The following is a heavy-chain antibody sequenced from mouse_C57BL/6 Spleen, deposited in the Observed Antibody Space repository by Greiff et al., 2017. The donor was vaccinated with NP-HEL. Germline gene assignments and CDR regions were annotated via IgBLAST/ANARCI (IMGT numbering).Heavy chain of an antibody. J-gene: IGHJ2*01. D-gene: IGHD3-2*01. Sequence: VQLQQSGPQLVKPGEGGKRAGESSGYSFTDYNMNWVKQSNGKSLEWIGVITTNYGTTDYNQRFKGKATFTVDQSSSTAYMQLNSLTSEASAVYYCARGGQLGYFDYWGQGTTLTVSS. V-gene: IGHV1-39*01. CDR3: ARGGQLGYFDY. CDR1: GYSFTDYN. CDR2: ITTNYGTT.